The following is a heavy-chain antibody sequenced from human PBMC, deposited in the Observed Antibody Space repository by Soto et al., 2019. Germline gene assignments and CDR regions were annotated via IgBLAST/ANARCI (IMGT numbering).Heavy chain of an antibody. V-gene: IGHV3-30-3*01. CDR3: ARGDGYIYGNTFDS. CDR1: GFTFNNYA. J-gene: IGHJ4*02. CDR2: ISYDGSSK. D-gene: IGHD5-18*01. Sequence: QVQLVESGGGVVQPGRSLRLSCAASGFTFNNYAMHWVRQAPGKGLEWVSFISYDGSSKYYADSVTGRVTISRDNPRNTLYLQMSSLRTEDTAVYYCARGDGYIYGNTFDSWGQGNLVTVSS.